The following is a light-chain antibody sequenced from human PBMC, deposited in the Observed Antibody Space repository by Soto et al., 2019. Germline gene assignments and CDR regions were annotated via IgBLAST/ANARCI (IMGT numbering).Light chain of an antibody. CDR2: EVT. CDR1: SSDVGGFNL. J-gene: IGLJ1*01. V-gene: IGLV2-8*01. CDR3: SSYAGSIYV. Sequence: QSALTQPPSASGSPGQSVTISCTGTSSDVGGFNLVSWYQHHPGKAPKLMIYEVTKRPSGVPDRFSGSKSGNTASLTVSGLQTEDEADYYCSSYAGSIYVFGNGTKVTVL.